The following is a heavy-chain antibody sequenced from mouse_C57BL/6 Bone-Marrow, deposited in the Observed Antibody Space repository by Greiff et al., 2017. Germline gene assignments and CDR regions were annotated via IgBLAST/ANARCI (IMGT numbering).Heavy chain of an antibody. Sequence: VQLQQPGAELVKPGASVKLSCKASGYTFTSYWMHWVKQRPGQGLEWIGMIHPNSGSTNYNETFKSKATLTVDKSSSTAYMQLSSLTSEDSAVYYGARWGRGYAMDYWGQGTAVTVSS. CDR3: ARWGRGYAMDY. D-gene: IGHD6-1*01. V-gene: IGHV1-64*01. CDR1: GYTFTSYW. J-gene: IGHJ4*01. CDR2: IHPNSGST.